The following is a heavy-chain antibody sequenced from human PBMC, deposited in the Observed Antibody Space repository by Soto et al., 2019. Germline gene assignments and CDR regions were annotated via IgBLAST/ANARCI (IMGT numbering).Heavy chain of an antibody. D-gene: IGHD2-8*02. V-gene: IGHV6-1*01. CDR2: TYYRSKWYN. Sequence: SQTLSLTCDISGDSVSSNSAGWNWIRQTPSRGLEWLGRTYYRSKWYNNYAVSVKSRVSVNPDTAKNQFSLQLNSVTPEDTAVYFCAKDEYWESHFYYFMDLWGKGTPVTVSS. CDR3: AKDEYWESHFYYFMDL. J-gene: IGHJ6*03. CDR1: GDSVSSNSAG.